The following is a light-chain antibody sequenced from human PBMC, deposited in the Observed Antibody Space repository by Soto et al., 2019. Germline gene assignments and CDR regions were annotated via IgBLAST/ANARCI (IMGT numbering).Light chain of an antibody. CDR2: DAS. Sequence: DSQMTQSPSSLSASVGDRVTIACQASQDISKYLNWYQFRPGQAPKLLIYDASNLETGVPSRFRGSGSGTHFTLTIISLQPEDVATYYCQQYDNLLALTFGGGTKVQIK. CDR1: QDISKY. V-gene: IGKV1-33*01. J-gene: IGKJ4*01. CDR3: QQYDNLLALT.